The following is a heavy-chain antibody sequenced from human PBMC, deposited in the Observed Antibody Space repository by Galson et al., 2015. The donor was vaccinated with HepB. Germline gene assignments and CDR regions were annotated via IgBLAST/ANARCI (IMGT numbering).Heavy chain of an antibody. CDR1: GGSISSYY. CDR3: ARDGDYSSDAFDI. Sequence: ETLSLTCTVSGGSISSYYWSWIRQPPGKGLEWIGYIYYSGSTNYNPSLKSRVSISVDTSKNQFSLKLNSVTAADTAVYHCARDGDYSSDAFDIWGQGTIVTVSS. D-gene: IGHD6-13*01. CDR2: IYYSGST. J-gene: IGHJ3*02. V-gene: IGHV4-59*01.